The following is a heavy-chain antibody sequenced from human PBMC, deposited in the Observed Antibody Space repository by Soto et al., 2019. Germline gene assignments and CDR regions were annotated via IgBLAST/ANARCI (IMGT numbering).Heavy chain of an antibody. Sequence: GGSLRLSCAASGFTFSSYGMHWVRQAPGKGLEWVAVIWYDGSNKYDADSVKGRFTISRDNSKNTLYLQMNSLRAEDTAVYYRARRVVPAATKQTYYYYYGMDVWGQGTTVTVSS. CDR3: ARRVVPAATKQTYYYYYGMDV. D-gene: IGHD2-2*01. V-gene: IGHV3-33*01. CDR2: IWYDGSNK. J-gene: IGHJ6*02. CDR1: GFTFSSYG.